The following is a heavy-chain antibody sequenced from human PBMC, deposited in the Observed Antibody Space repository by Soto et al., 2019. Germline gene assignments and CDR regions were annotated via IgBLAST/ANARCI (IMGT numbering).Heavy chain of an antibody. D-gene: IGHD3-22*01. CDR3: AKDKDYYYDSSGYSDY. J-gene: IGHJ4*02. Sequence: GGSLRLSCAASGFTFISYAMSWVRQAPGKGLEWVSAISGSGGSTYYADSVKGRFTISRDNSKNTLYLQMNSLRAEDTAVYYCAKDKDYYYDSSGYSDYWGQGTLVTVSS. CDR2: ISGSGGST. CDR1: GFTFISYA. V-gene: IGHV3-23*01.